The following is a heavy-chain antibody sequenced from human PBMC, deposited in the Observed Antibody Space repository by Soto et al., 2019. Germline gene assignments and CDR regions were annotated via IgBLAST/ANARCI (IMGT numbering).Heavy chain of an antibody. CDR2: IYWTDDK. CDR1: GFSLSTSGVG. D-gene: IGHD5-18*01. CDR3: AHRRDSDGPWEP. V-gene: IGHV2-5*01. J-gene: IGHJ5*02. Sequence: SGPTLVNPTQTLTLTCTFSGFSLSTSGVGVVWVRQPPGKALEWLGLIYWTDDKRYSASLKRRLPIIKDTSNVQLGLPMTNMDPXDTGTCYCAHRRDSDGPWEPSAQVSLFNVSS.